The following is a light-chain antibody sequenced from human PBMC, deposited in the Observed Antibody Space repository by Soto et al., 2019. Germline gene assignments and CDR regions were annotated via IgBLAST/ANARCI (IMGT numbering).Light chain of an antibody. CDR2: DTF. Sequence: IVLTQSPATLSLSPGARATLSCRAGQSVSNYLAWYQQKPGQAPRLLIYDTFNRATGISARFSGRGSGTDFTLTISSLEPEDLAVYFCVQRSTWPWTSGQGTKVEIK. V-gene: IGKV3-11*01. J-gene: IGKJ1*01. CDR3: VQRSTWPWT. CDR1: QSVSNY.